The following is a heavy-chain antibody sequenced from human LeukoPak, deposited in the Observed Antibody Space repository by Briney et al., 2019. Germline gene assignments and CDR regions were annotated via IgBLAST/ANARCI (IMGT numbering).Heavy chain of an antibody. J-gene: IGHJ5*02. CDR1: GFTFSSYS. CDR3: ARTPGKYCSSTSCYRGWFGP. V-gene: IGHV3-21*01. CDR2: ISSSSSYI. Sequence: GGSLRLSCAASGFTFSSYSMNWVRQAPGKGLEWVSSISSSSSYIYYADSVKGRFTISRDNAKNSLYLQMNSLRAEDTAVYYCARTPGKYCSSTSCYRGWFGPWGQGTLVTVSA. D-gene: IGHD2-2*02.